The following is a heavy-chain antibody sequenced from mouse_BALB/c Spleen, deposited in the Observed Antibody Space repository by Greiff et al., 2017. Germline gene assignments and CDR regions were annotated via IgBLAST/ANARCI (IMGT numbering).Heavy chain of an antibody. D-gene: IGHD2-3*01. CDR2: IYPGGGYT. J-gene: IGHJ2*01. Sequence: QVQLQQSGAELVRPGTSVKISCKASGYTFTNYWLGWVKQRPGHGLEWIGDIYPGGGYTNYNEKFKGKATLTADTSSSTAYMQLSSLTSEDSAVYFCARYDGYYYFDYWGQGTTLTVSS. CDR3: ARYDGYYYFDY. CDR1: GYTFTNYW. V-gene: IGHV1-63*02.